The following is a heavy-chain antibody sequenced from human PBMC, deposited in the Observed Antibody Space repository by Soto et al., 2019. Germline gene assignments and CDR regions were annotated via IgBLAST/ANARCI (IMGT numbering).Heavy chain of an antibody. D-gene: IGHD1-7*01. J-gene: IGHJ6*02. CDR2: IYYSGST. Sequence: QVQLQESGPGLVKPSETLSLTCTVSGGSISSYYWSWIRQPPGKGLEWIGYIYYSGSTNYNPSLKSRVTISLDTSKNQFSLKLSSVTAADTAVYYCARGRRTGTTQYYYGMDVWGQGTTVTVSS. CDR1: GGSISSYY. V-gene: IGHV4-59*01. CDR3: ARGRRTGTTQYYYGMDV.